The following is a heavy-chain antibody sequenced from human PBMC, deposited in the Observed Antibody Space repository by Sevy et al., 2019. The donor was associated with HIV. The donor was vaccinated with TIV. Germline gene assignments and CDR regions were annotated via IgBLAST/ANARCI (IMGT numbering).Heavy chain of an antibody. CDR2: IKSKTDGGTT. D-gene: IGHD3-10*01. V-gene: IGHV3-15*01. J-gene: IGHJ4*02. Sequence: GGSLRLSCAASGFTFSNAWMSWVRQAPGKGLEWVGRIKSKTDGGTTDYAAPVKGRLNISRDDSKNTLYRQMNSLKTEDSAMYCCTTDSKGRGLSALLDYWGQGTLVTVSS. CDR3: TTDSKGRGLSALLDY. CDR1: GFTFSNAW.